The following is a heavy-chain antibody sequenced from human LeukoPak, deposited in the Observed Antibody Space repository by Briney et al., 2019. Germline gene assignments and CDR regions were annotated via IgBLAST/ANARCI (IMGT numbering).Heavy chain of an antibody. Sequence: PSETLSLTCTVSGVSISSYHWSWVRQPAGKGLEWIGRIYTSGSTNYNPSLKSRVTMSVDTSKNQFSLKLSSVTAADTAVYYCARGHYDFWSGYWRHYYYYYMDVWGKGTTVTVSS. CDR1: GVSISSYH. CDR2: IYTSGST. J-gene: IGHJ6*03. V-gene: IGHV4-4*07. D-gene: IGHD3-3*01. CDR3: ARGHYDFWSGYWRHYYYYYMDV.